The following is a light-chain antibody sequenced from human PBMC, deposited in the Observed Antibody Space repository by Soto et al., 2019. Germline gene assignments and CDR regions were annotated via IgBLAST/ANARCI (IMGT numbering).Light chain of an antibody. Sequence: ESVLTQSPATLSLSPGERATLSCRASQSVSRFLAWYQQKPGQAPRLLIYDASNRATGIPARFSGSGSGTDFTLTISSLEPEDFAVYYCQHHNTWPPYLTFGGGTKVEIK. CDR1: QSVSRF. J-gene: IGKJ4*01. CDR3: QHHNTWPPYLT. V-gene: IGKV3-11*01. CDR2: DAS.